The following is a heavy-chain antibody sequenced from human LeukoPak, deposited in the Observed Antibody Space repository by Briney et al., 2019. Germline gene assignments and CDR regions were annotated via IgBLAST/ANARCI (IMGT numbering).Heavy chain of an antibody. J-gene: IGHJ5*02. CDR1: GYRFTDYY. V-gene: IGHV1-2*02. D-gene: IGHD3-9*01. CDR2: INVNSGDT. CDR3: ARSYHDVLTGNYMWLAP. Sequence: ASVKVSCKASGYRFTDYYIHWVRQAPGQRLEWMGWINVNSGDTYHSQKFQDRVTMTGDTSINTAYMELSRLRSDDTAVFYCARSYHDVLTGNYMWLAPWGQGTLVTVSS.